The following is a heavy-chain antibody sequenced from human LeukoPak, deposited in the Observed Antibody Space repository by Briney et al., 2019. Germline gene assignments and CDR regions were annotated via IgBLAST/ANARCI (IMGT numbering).Heavy chain of an antibody. V-gene: IGHV4-39*07. CDR2: IYYSGIT. D-gene: IGHD2-2*01. CDR3: ARDPLVAPAASYFDW. J-gene: IGHJ4*02. CDR1: GFTFSNYA. Sequence: GSLRLSCAASGFTFSNYAMSWVRQPPGKGLEWLGSIYYSGITYYNPSLKSRVTISVDTSKNQFSLKLSSVTAADTAVYYCARDPLVAPAASYFDWWGQGTLVTVSP.